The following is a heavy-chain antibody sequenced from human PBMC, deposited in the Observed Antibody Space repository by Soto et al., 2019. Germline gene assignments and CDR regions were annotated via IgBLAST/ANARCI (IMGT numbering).Heavy chain of an antibody. J-gene: IGHJ6*02. CDR3: ERTSAAGKYYYGMDV. V-gene: IGHV5-51*01. Sequence: EVQLVQSGAEVKKPGESLKISCKGSGYSFTSYWIGWVRQMPGKGLEWMGIIYPGDSDTRYSPSFQGQVTISADKSNSTAYPQWSSLKALETAMYYCERTSAAGKYYYGMDVWGQGTTVTVSS. CDR1: GYSFTSYW. D-gene: IGHD6-13*01. CDR2: IYPGDSDT.